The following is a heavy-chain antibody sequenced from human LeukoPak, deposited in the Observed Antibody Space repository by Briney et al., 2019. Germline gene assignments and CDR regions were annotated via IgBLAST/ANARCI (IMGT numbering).Heavy chain of an antibody. CDR3: ARDLAAPRGFFDY. D-gene: IGHD6-6*01. CDR2: ITTSSYA. V-gene: IGHV3-48*03. Sequence: SGGSLRLSCAASGFTFSGFEMNWVRQAPGKGLEWLSHITTSSYAYYADSVKGRFTISRDNAKNSLYLQMDSLRAEDTAIYYCARDLAAPRGFFDYWGQGTLVTVSS. CDR1: GFTFSGFE. J-gene: IGHJ4*02.